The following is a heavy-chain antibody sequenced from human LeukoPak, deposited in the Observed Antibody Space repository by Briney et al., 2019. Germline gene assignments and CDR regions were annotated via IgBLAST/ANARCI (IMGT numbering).Heavy chain of an antibody. V-gene: IGHV5-51*01. Sequence: GESLKISCTGSACFSPTYCITCLGQPPGKGLEWMGSIYPGDSGTTYSPSFQGQVTISADKSISTAYLLWSSLTASDTAMEYCAICNCRTATCLPAIGWFDPWGRGTLVTVSS. D-gene: IGHD2/OR15-2a*01. CDR2: IYPGDSGT. CDR3: AICNCRTATCLPAIGWFDP. CDR1: ACFSPTYC. J-gene: IGHJ5*02.